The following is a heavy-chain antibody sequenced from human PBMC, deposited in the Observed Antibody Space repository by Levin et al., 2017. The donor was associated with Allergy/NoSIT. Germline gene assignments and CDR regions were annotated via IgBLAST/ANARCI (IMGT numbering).Heavy chain of an antibody. CDR3: AKEYSSGWYPPNYFDY. CDR1: GFTFSSYA. V-gene: IGHV3-23*01. D-gene: IGHD6-19*01. Sequence: GGSLRLSCAASGFTFSSYAMSWVRQAPGKGLEWVSAISGSGGSTYYADSVKGRFTISRDNSKNTLYLQMNSLRAEDTAVYYCAKEYSSGWYPPNYFDYWGQGTLVTVSS. CDR2: ISGSGGST. J-gene: IGHJ4*02.